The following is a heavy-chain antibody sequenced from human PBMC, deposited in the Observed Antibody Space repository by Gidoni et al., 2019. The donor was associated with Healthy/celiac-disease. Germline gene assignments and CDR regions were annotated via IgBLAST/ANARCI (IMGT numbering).Heavy chain of an antibody. Sequence: QVQLQESGPGLVKPSQTLSLTCTVSGGSISSGGYYWSWIRQHPGKGLEWIGYIYYSGSTYYNPSLKSRVTISVDTSKNQFSLKLSSVTAADTAVYYCARWKELELPIGWFDPWGQGTLVTVSS. J-gene: IGHJ5*02. CDR1: GGSISSGGYY. CDR3: ARWKELELPIGWFDP. D-gene: IGHD1-7*01. CDR2: IYYSGST. V-gene: IGHV4-31*03.